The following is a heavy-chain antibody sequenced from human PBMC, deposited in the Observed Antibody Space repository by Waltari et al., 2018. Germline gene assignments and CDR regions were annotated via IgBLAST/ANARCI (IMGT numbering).Heavy chain of an antibody. V-gene: IGHV3-7*04. Sequence: EEQLVESGGGLVQPGGSLRLSCAASGFTLRSGWMCWVRQAPGKGLEWVANIKQDASEKHYVDSLKGRITVSRDNAKNSLYLDMDSLRAEDTAVYYCARGRLWGFDLWGQGTLVTVSS. CDR3: ARGRLWGFDL. D-gene: IGHD3-16*01. CDR1: GFTLRSGW. J-gene: IGHJ4*02. CDR2: IKQDASEK.